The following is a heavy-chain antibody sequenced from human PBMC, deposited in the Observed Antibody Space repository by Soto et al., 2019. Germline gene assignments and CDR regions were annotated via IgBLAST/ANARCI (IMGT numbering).Heavy chain of an antibody. CDR1: GFTFSTYS. J-gene: IGHJ5*02. D-gene: IGHD3-10*01. CDR2: ISSSSSTI. V-gene: IGHV3-48*01. Sequence: EVQLVESGGGLVQPGGSLRPPGAPSGFTFSTYSMNWVGQAPGKGLEWVSYISSSSSTIYYAASVKARFTISRDNAKNSLYLQMNSLRAEDTAVYYCARDGNMFRGVMWSWGQGTLVTVSS. CDR3: ARDGNMFRGVMWS.